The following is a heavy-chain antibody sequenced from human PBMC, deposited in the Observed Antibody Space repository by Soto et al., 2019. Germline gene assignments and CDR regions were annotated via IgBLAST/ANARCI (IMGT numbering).Heavy chain of an antibody. CDR2: INAGNGNT. CDR3: ARDRGSGSYYYDETRLGVFAI. V-gene: IGHV1-3*01. CDR1: GYTFTSYA. Sequence: ASVKVSCKASGYTFTSYAMHWVRQAPGQRLEWMGWINAGNGNTKYSQKFQGRVTITRDTSASTAYMELSSLRSEDTAVYYCARDRGSGSYYYDETRLGVFAIWGQGTMVTVSS. J-gene: IGHJ3*02. D-gene: IGHD3-10*01.